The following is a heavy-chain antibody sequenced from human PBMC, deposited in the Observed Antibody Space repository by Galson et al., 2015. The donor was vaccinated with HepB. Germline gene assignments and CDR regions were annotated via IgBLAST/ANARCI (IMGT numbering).Heavy chain of an antibody. Sequence: SLRLSCAASGFTFSNYGMDWVRQAPGKGLEWVSSISNSDGSSRSYADSVKGRFTISRDNAKNTLYLQMNSLRAEDTAVYYCARGGRYGNYVGYWGQGTLATVSS. CDR2: ISNSDGSSR. J-gene: IGHJ4*02. CDR3: ARGGRYGNYVGY. V-gene: IGHV3-74*01. CDR1: GFTFSNYG. D-gene: IGHD3-16*01.